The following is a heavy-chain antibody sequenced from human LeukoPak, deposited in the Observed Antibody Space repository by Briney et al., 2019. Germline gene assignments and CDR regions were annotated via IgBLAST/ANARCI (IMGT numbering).Heavy chain of an antibody. CDR3: ARDLRSVRRVGALPGY. CDR1: GYTFTIYG. CDR2: ISAYNGNT. J-gene: IGHJ4*02. Sequence: ASVKVSCKASGYTFTIYGISWVRQAPGQGLEWMGWISAYNGNTNYAQKLQGRVTMTTDTSTSTAYMELRSLRSDDTAVYYCARDLRSVRRVGALPGYWGQGTLVTVSS. D-gene: IGHD1-26*01. V-gene: IGHV1-18*01.